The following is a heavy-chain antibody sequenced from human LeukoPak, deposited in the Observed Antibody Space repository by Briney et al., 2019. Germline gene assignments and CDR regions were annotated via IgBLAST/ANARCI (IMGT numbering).Heavy chain of an antibody. CDR3: AKVRAYYGDYAPGH. CDR2: ISGSGGST. CDR1: GFTFSSYA. D-gene: IGHD4-17*01. V-gene: IGHV3-23*01. Sequence: PGGSLRLSCAASGFTFSSYAMSWVRQAPGKGLEWVSAISGSGGSTYYADSVKGRFTISRDNSKNTLYLQMNSLRAEDTAVYYCAKVRAYYGDYAPGHWGQGTLVTVSS. J-gene: IGHJ4*02.